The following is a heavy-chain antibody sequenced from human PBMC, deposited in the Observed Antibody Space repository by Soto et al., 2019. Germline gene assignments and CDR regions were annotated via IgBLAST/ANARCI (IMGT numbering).Heavy chain of an antibody. J-gene: IGHJ4*02. V-gene: IGHV1-18*01. CDR3: ARKPMGAPVDD. CDR1: GYTFTSYG. D-gene: IGHD3-10*01. Sequence: GASVKVSCKASGYTFTSYGISWARQAPGQGLEWVGWISANNGNAHYARKLQGRVTLTTDTSTTTAYMELRSLRSDDTATYYCARKPMGAPVDDWGQGPLDTVSS. CDR2: ISANNGNA.